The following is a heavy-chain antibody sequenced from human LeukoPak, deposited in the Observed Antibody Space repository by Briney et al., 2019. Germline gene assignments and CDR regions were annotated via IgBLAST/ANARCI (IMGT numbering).Heavy chain of an antibody. CDR1: GDSVSSYSTT. Sequence: SQTLSLTCAISGDSVSSYSTTWNWIRQSPSRGLEWLGRTYYRSEWFNDYAVSVKSRITINPDTSKNQFSLKLSSVTAADTAVYYCARGHYDSSGYFYNAFDIWGQGTMVTVSS. CDR2: TYYRSEWFN. V-gene: IGHV6-1*01. J-gene: IGHJ3*02. D-gene: IGHD3-22*01. CDR3: ARGHYDSSGYFYNAFDI.